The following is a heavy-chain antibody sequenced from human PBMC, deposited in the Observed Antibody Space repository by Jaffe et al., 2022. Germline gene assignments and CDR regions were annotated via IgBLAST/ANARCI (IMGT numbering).Heavy chain of an antibody. Sequence: EVQLLESGGGLVQPGGSLRLSCAASGFTFSSYAMSWVRQAPGKGLEWVSAISGSGGSTYYADSVKGRFTISRDNSKNTLYLQMNSLRAEDTAVYYCAKANLVVYAIIADDAFDIWGQGTMVTVSS. J-gene: IGHJ3*02. CDR2: ISGSGGST. CDR3: AKANLVVYAIIADDAFDI. V-gene: IGHV3-23*01. D-gene: IGHD2-8*02. CDR1: GFTFSSYA.